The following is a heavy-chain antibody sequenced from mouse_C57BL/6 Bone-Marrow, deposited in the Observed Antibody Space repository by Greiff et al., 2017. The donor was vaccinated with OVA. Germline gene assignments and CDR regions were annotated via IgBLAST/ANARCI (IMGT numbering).Heavy chain of an antibody. Sequence: QVQLQQPGAELVKPGASVKLSCKASGYTFTSYWMQWVKQRPGQGLEWIGEIDPSASYTNYNQKFKGKATLTVDQSSSTAYMQLNSLTSEDSAVYYCARGGGYYLYYAMDYWGQGTSVTVSS. CDR1: GYTFTSYW. D-gene: IGHD2-3*01. CDR3: ARGGGYYLYYAMDY. CDR2: IDPSASYT. J-gene: IGHJ4*01. V-gene: IGHV1-50*01.